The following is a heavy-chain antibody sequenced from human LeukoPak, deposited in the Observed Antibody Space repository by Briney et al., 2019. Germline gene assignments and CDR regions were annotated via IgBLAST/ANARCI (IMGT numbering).Heavy chain of an antibody. D-gene: IGHD2-8*02. V-gene: IGHV3-74*01. CDR3: ARVGGVSDAFGI. J-gene: IGHJ3*02. Sequence: ETLSLTCTVSGGSISSSSYFWGWVRQAPGKGLVWVSRINTDGSSTSYADSVKGRFTISRDNAKNTLYLQMNSLRAEDTAVYYCARVGGVSDAFGIWGQGTMVTVSS. CDR2: INTDGSST. CDR1: GGSISSSSYF.